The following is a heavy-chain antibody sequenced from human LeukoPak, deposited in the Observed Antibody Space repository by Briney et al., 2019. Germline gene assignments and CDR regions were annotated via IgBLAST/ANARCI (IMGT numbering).Heavy chain of an antibody. D-gene: IGHD1-26*01. Sequence: ASVTVSCKASGYTFTSYDINWVRQATGQGLEWMGWISAYDGNTNYAQKLQGRVTMTTDTSTSTAYMELRSLRSDDTAVYYCARDKGGSYYRDYWGQGTLVTVSS. V-gene: IGHV1-18*01. CDR3: ARDKGGSYYRDY. CDR2: ISAYDGNT. CDR1: GYTFTSYD. J-gene: IGHJ4*02.